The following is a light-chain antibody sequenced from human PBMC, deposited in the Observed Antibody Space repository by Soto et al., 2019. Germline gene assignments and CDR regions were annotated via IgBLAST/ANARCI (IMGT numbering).Light chain of an antibody. CDR1: QSVKSNY. J-gene: IGKJ1*01. CDR3: QQYGTSPTWT. CDR2: GAS. Sequence: EIVLTQSPGTLSLSPGERATLSCRASQSVKSNYLAWYQQKPGQPPRLLIYGASRRATGIPDRFTGSGSGTVFTLTISRLGPEDFAVYYCQQYGTSPTWTFGQGTKVDIK. V-gene: IGKV3-20*01.